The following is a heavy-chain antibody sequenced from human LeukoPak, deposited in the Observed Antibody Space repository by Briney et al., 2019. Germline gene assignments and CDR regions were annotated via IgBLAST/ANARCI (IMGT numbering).Heavy chain of an antibody. J-gene: IGHJ6*03. CDR1: GGSISSYY. CDR3: ARDGGSLGDYYYMDV. D-gene: IGHD1-26*01. Sequence: PSETLSLTCTVSGGSISSYYWSWIRQPPGKGLEWIGYIYYSGSTNYNPSLKSRVTISVDTSKNQFSLKLSSVTAADTAVYYCARDGGSLGDYYYMDVWGKGTTVTVSS. V-gene: IGHV4-59*01. CDR2: IYYSGST.